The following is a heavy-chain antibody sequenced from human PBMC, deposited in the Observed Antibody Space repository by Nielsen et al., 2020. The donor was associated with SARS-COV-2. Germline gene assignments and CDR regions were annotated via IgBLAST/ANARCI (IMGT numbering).Heavy chain of an antibody. D-gene: IGHD1-14*01. CDR3: ARAAIAPGRFDY. J-gene: IGHJ4*02. Sequence: ASVKVSCKASGYTFTSYGISWVRQTPGQGLEWMGWISAYNGNTNYAQKLQGRVTMTTDTSTSTAYMELRSLRSDDTAVYYCARAAIAPGRFDYWGQGTLVTVSS. V-gene: IGHV1-18*01. CDR2: ISAYNGNT. CDR1: GYTFTSYG.